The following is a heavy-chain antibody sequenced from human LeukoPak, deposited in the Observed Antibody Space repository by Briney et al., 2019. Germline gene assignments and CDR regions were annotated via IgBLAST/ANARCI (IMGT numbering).Heavy chain of an antibody. CDR2: ISYDGSNT. D-gene: IGHD6-13*01. CDR1: GFTFSSYG. V-gene: IGHV3-30*03. CDR3: ARGYSSSWYWFDP. Sequence: GGSLRLSCAAAGFTFSSYGMHWVRQAPGKGLEWVAVISYDGSNTYYADSVKGRFTISRDNSKNTLYLQMNSLRAEDTAVYYCARGYSSSWYWFDPWGQGTLVTVSS. J-gene: IGHJ5*02.